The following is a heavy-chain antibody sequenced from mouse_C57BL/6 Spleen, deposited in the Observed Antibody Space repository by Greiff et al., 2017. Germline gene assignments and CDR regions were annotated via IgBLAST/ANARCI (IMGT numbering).Heavy chain of an antibody. Sequence: QVQLQQSGPELVKPGASVKISCKASGYAFSSSWMNWVKQRPGKGLEWIGRIYPGDGDTNYNGKFKGKATLTADKSSSTAYMQLSSLTSEDSAVYFCARWFAMDYWGQGTSVTVSS. D-gene: IGHD2-2*01. CDR2: IYPGDGDT. CDR3: ARWFAMDY. CDR1: GYAFSSSW. V-gene: IGHV1-82*01. J-gene: IGHJ4*01.